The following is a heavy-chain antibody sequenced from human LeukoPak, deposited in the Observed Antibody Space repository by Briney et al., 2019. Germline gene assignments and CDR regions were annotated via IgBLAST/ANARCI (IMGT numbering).Heavy chain of an antibody. CDR1: GYTFTGYY. D-gene: IGHD6-19*01. CDR2: INPNSGGT. CDR3: ARGLSSSRISIAVAGTLFDY. J-gene: IGHJ4*02. Sequence: ASVKVSCKASGYTFTGYYMHWVRQAPGQGLEWMGRINPNSGGTNYAHKFQGRVTMTRDTSISTAYMELSRLRSDDTAVYYCARGLSSSRISIAVAGTLFDYWGQGTLVTVSS. V-gene: IGHV1-2*06.